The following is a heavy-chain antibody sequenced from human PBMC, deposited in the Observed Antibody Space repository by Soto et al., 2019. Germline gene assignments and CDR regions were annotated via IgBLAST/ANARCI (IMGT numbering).Heavy chain of an antibody. V-gene: IGHV3-21*01. CDR1: GFTFSSYS. D-gene: IGHD4-17*01. Sequence: RGSLRLSCAASGFTFSSYSMNWVRQAPGKGLEWVSSISSSSSYIYYADSVKGRFTISRDNAKNSLYLQMNSLRAEDTAVYYCARNGPRVARAFDIWGQGTMVTVSS. J-gene: IGHJ3*02. CDR3: ARNGPRVARAFDI. CDR2: ISSSSSYI.